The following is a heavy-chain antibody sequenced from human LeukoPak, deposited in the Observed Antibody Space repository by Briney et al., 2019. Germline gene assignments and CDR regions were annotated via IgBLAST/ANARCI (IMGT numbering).Heavy chain of an antibody. CDR1: GFIFSSYW. V-gene: IGHV3-74*01. J-gene: IGHJ4*02. CDR2: IKSDGSST. D-gene: IGHD3-22*01. Sequence: GGSLRLSCAASGFIFSSYWMHWVRQAPGKGLVWVSRIKSDGSSTGYADSVKGRFTISRDNAKNTLYLQMNSLRVEDTAVYYCARVKGYDSSGPFDNWGQGTLVTVSS. CDR3: ARVKGYDSSGPFDN.